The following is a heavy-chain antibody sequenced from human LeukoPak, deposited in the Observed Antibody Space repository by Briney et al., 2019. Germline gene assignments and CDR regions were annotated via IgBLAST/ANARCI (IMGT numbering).Heavy chain of an antibody. CDR3: ARRYGLGISYHFDY. CDR2: ISSDGSTT. J-gene: IGHJ4*02. Sequence: GGSLRLSCAASGFSFSSSWMHWVRQAPGKGLVWVSLISSDGSTTTYADSVKGRFTISRDNAKNTLYLQMNSLRGEDTAVYYCARRYGLGISYHFDYWGQGTLVTVSS. D-gene: IGHD3-10*01. CDR1: GFSFSSSW. V-gene: IGHV3-74*01.